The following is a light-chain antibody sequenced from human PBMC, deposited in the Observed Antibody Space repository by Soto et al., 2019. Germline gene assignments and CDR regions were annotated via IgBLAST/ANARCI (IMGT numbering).Light chain of an antibody. CDR2: ENN. CDR1: KLGDKY. Sequence: SYELTQPPSVSVSPGQTATIPSPGDKLGDKYACWYQQKPGQSPVLVIYENNKRPSGIPERFSGSNSGNTATLTISGTQTMDEADYYCQTWDSSASYVFGTGTKLTVL. V-gene: IGLV3-1*01. J-gene: IGLJ1*01. CDR3: QTWDSSASYV.